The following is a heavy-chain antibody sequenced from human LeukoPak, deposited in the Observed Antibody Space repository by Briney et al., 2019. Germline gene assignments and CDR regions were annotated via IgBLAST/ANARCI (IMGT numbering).Heavy chain of an antibody. CDR2: INHSGST. CDR3: ARGLRRRWLQKSNWFDP. V-gene: IGHV4-34*01. CDR1: GGSFSGYY. J-gene: IGHJ5*02. Sequence: SETLSFTCAVYGGSFSGYYWSWIRQPPGKGLEWIGEINHSGSTNYNPSLKSRVTISVDTSKNQFSLKLSSVTAADTAVYYCARGLRRRWLQKSNWFDPWGQGTLVTVSS. D-gene: IGHD5-24*01.